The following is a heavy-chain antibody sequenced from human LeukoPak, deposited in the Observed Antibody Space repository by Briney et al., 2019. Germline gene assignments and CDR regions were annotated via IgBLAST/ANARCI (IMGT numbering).Heavy chain of an antibody. J-gene: IGHJ4*02. CDR3: ARSMPLSGYSGYDADY. CDR2: IWYDGSKK. Sequence: GGSLRLSCAASGFTFSVYGMHWVRQAPGKGLEWLAVIWYDGSKKQYADSVKGRFTTSRDNSKNTLYLQMNSLRADDTAIYYCARSMPLSGYSGYDADYWGQGTLVTVSS. CDR1: GFTFSVYG. D-gene: IGHD5-12*01. V-gene: IGHV3-33*01.